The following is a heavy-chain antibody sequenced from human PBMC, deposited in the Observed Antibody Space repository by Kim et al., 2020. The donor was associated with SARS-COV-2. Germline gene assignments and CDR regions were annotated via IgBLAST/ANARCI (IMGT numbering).Heavy chain of an antibody. CDR3: ARGLYDEFWSGYQTQYNW. D-gene: IGHD3-3*01. CDR1: EFSVSSNF. V-gene: IGHV3-53*01. CDR2: IYSGGST. Sequence: GGSLRLSCAASEFSVSSNFMSWVRQAPGKGLEWVSVIYSGGSTYYADSVKGRFTISRDKSKNTLHLQMKSLRAEDTAVYYCARGLYDEFWSGYQTQYNW. J-gene: IGHJ2*01.